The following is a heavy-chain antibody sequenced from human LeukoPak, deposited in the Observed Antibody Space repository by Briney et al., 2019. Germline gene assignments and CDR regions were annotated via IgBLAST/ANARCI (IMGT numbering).Heavy chain of an antibody. Sequence: GGSLRLSCAASGFTFSSYSMIWVRQAPGKGLEWVSSISSSSSYIYYADSVKGRFTISRDNAKNSLYLQMNSLRAEDTAVYYCARMTTVTTFVWXXWGQGTLVT. CDR1: GFTFSSYS. J-gene: IGHJ4*02. V-gene: IGHV3-21*01. CDR3: ARMTTVTTFVWXX. CDR2: ISSSSSYI. D-gene: IGHD4-17*01.